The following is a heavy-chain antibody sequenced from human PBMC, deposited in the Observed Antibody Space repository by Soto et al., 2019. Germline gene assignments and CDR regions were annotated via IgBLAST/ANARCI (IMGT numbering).Heavy chain of an antibody. CDR2: INAGNGNT. CDR1: GGTFSSYA. J-gene: IGHJ4*02. V-gene: IGHV1-3*01. CDR3: ARRGDGFFDY. Sequence: GASVKVSCKASGGTFSSYAISWVRQAPGQRLEWMGWINAGNGNTKYSQKFQGRVTITRDTSASTAYMELSSLRSEDTAIYYCARRGDGFFDYWGQGTLVTVSS. D-gene: IGHD3-16*01.